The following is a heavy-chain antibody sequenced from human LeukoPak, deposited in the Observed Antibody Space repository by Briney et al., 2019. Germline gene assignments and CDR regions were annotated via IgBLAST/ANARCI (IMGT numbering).Heavy chain of an antibody. CDR1: GFTFSSYA. CDR3: AKGYYYYGMDV. J-gene: IGHJ6*02. Sequence: GGSLRLSCAASGFTFSSYAMSWVRQAPGKGLEWVSAISGSGGSTYYADSVKGRFTISRDNAKNSLYLQMNSLRAEDTALYYCAKGYYYYGMDVWGQGTTVTVSS. V-gene: IGHV3-23*01. CDR2: ISGSGGST.